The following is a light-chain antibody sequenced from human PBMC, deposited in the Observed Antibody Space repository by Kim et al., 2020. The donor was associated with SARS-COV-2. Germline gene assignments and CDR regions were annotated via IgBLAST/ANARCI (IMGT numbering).Light chain of an antibody. Sequence: PGERATLACRASQSVGSNVAWYQQKPGQAPRLLIYGASTRATDIPARFSGSGSGTEFTLIISSLQSEDLADYFCQQYDDWPPWTFGQGTKVDIK. J-gene: IGKJ1*01. CDR3: QQYDDWPPWT. V-gene: IGKV3-15*01. CDR1: QSVGSN. CDR2: GAS.